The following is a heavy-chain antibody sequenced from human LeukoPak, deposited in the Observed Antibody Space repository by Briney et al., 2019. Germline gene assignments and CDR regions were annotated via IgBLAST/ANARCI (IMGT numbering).Heavy chain of an antibody. D-gene: IGHD2-2*01. J-gene: IGHJ4*02. V-gene: IGHV3-23*01. CDR1: GFTFSSYA. CDR3: AKAGPIVVVPAAMADDY. Sequence: GGSLRLSCAASGFTFSSYAMSWVRQAPGKGLEWVSAISGSGGSTYYADSVKGRFTISRDNSKNTLYLQMNSLRAEDTAVYYWAKAGPIVVVPAAMADDYWGQGTLVTVSS. CDR2: ISGSGGST.